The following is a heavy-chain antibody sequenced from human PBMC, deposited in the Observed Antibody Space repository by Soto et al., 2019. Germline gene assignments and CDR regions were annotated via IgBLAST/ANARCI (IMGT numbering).Heavy chain of an antibody. CDR2: IYSAGTT. J-gene: IGHJ3*01. Sequence: QVQLRESGPGLVKPSETLSLTCNVSGGPISGYYWNWVRQPAGKGLEWIGRIYSAGTTDLNPSLKSRVIMSVDTSSNQFSLKLLSVTAADTAVYYCAANWRGAYEGLFDLWDQGTTVTVSS. V-gene: IGHV4-4*07. CDR3: AANWRGAYEGLFDL. CDR1: GGPISGYY. D-gene: IGHD1-1*01.